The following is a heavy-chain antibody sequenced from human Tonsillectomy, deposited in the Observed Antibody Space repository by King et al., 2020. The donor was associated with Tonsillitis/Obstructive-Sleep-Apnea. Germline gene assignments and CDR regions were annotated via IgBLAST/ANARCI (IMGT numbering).Heavy chain of an antibody. CDR2: IIPIFGTA. CDR1: GGTFSSYA. V-gene: IGHV1-69*01. Sequence: QLVQSGAEVKKPGSSVKVSCKASGGTFSSYAISWVRQAPGQGLEWIGGIIPIFGTANYAQKFQGRVTITADESTSTAYMELSSLRSEDTAVYYCARDGGRCSSTSCYRGDYWGQGTLVTVSS. J-gene: IGHJ4*02. D-gene: IGHD2-2*02. CDR3: ARDGGRCSSTSCYRGDY.